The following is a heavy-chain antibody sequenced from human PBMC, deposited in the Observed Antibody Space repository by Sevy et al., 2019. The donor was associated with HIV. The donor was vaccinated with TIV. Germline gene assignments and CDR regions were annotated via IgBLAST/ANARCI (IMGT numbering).Heavy chain of an antibody. CDR2: ISSRANYI. J-gene: IGHJ3*02. CDR3: SRPYGSGSWEAFDI. CDR1: GFTFSTYT. D-gene: IGHD3-10*01. Sequence: GGCLRLSCSASGFTFSTYTMNWVRQAPGKGLEWVSSISSRANYIYYADSLKGRFTISRDNAKNSLYLQMNSLRAEDTAVYYCSRPYGSGSWEAFDIWGQGTMVTVSS. V-gene: IGHV3-21*01.